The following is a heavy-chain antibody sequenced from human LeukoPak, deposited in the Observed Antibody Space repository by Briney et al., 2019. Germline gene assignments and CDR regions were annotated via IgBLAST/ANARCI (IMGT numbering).Heavy chain of an antibody. CDR2: ISYDGSNK. J-gene: IGHJ4*02. Sequence: GGSLRLSCAASGFTFSSYGMHWVRQAPGKGLEWVAVISYDGSNKYYADSVKGRFTISRDNSKNTLYLQMNSLRAEDTAVYYCARAQIPRTAFDYWGQGTLVTVSS. CDR3: ARAQIPRTAFDY. CDR1: GFTFSSYG. D-gene: IGHD5-18*01. V-gene: IGHV3-30*03.